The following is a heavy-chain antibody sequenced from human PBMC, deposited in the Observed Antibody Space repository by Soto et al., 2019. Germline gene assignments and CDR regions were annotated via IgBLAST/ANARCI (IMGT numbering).Heavy chain of an antibody. D-gene: IGHD5-12*01. CDR3: ARGGTWLLRFDP. CDR1: GGSFSGYY. CDR2: INHSGST. Sequence: PSETLSLTCAVYGGSFSGYYWSWIRQPPGKGLDWIGEINHSGSTTYNPSLKSRVSISIDTSNNQFSLNLTSVTAADTAVYYCARGGTWLLRFDPWGQGTLVTVSS. J-gene: IGHJ5*02. V-gene: IGHV4-34*01.